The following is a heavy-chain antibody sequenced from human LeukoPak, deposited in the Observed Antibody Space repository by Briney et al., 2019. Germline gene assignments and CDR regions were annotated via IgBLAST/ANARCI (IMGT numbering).Heavy chain of an antibody. CDR3: ARRGKSGFFFDY. Sequence: SGPALVKPTQALTLTCTFTGFSLSANGMCVSTIRQPPGKGLEWRTLIDWDDGKYYSTSLKTTLTISKDTAKNQVVLTMTNMDPVDTASYCGARRGKSGFFFDYWGQGILVTVSS. CDR2: IDWDDGK. V-gene: IGHV2-70*01. D-gene: IGHD3-10*01. CDR1: GFSLSANGMC. J-gene: IGHJ4*02.